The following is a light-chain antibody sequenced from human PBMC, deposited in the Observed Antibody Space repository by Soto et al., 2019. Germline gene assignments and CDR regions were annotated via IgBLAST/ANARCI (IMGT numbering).Light chain of an antibody. Sequence: EVVLTQSPATLSVSPGERATLSCRTSQSVSSHLAWYQHKPGQAHRLLIYGASARASGVPDRFSGSGSGTEYTLTITSLQSEDFAIYVCQQYDNWHPWTFGQGTKVELK. CDR1: QSVSSH. V-gene: IGKV3-15*01. CDR2: GAS. CDR3: QQYDNWHPWT. J-gene: IGKJ1*01.